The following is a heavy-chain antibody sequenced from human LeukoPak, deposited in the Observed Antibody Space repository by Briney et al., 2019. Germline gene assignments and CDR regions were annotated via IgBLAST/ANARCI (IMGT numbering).Heavy chain of an antibody. J-gene: IGHJ4*02. CDR1: GDSISSGSYY. D-gene: IGHD2-2*02. CDR3: ARDGPDIVVVPAAILPLDY. Sequence: SETLSLTCEVSGDSISSGSYYWTWIRQPAGKGLEWIGRIYSSGGTTYNPSLKSRVTISLDTSKNQFSLKLISVTASDTAVYYCARDGPDIVVVPAAILPLDYWGQGTLVTVSS. CDR2: IYSSGGT. V-gene: IGHV4-61*02.